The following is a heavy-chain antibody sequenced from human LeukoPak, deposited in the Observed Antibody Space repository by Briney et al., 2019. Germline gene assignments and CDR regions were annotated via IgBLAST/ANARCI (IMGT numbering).Heavy chain of an antibody. CDR2: IGIAADT. Sequence: GGSLRLSCAASGFTFSNYDMHWGRQFTDKRLKLVSGIGIAADTYYPGSVKGRFTISRENAKNSLYLEMSSLRAGDTAVYYCARRRGNSRSYSDAFDIWGQGTTVTVSS. J-gene: IGHJ3*02. D-gene: IGHD3-10*01. CDR1: GFTFSNYD. V-gene: IGHV3-13*04. CDR3: ARRRGNSRSYSDAFDI.